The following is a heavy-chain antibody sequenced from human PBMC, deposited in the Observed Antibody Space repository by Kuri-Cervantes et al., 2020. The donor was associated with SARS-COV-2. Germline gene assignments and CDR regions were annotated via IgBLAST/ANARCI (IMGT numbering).Heavy chain of an antibody. V-gene: IGHV3-15*01. CDR2: IKSKTDGGTT. Sequence: GESLKISCAASGFTFSSYAMHWVRQAPGKGLEWVGRIKSKTDGGTTDYAAPVKGRFTISRDDSKNTLYLQMNSLKTEDTAVYYCTTGEPMTTVKDVWGKGTTVTVSS. J-gene: IGHJ6*04. CDR1: GFTFSSYA. D-gene: IGHD4-17*01. CDR3: TTGEPMTTVKDV.